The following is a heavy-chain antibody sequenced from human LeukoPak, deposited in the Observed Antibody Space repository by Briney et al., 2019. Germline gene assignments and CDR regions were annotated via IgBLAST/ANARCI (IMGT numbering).Heavy chain of an antibody. CDR3: ASRSGSYYYYFDY. Sequence: SVKVSCKASGFTFTSSAMQWVRQVRGQRLEWIGWIVVGSGNTNYAQKFQERVTITRDMSTSTAYMELSSLRSEDTAVYYCASRSGSYYYYFDYWGQGTLVTVSS. CDR2: IVVGSGNT. D-gene: IGHD3-10*01. V-gene: IGHV1-58*02. CDR1: GFTFTSSA. J-gene: IGHJ4*02.